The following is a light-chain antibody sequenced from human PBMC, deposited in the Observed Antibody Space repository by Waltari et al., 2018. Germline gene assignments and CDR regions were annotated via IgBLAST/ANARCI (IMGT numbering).Light chain of an antibody. CDR3: SSYTSSGVV. V-gene: IGLV2-14*01. J-gene: IGLJ2*01. Sequence: SSLTPPAPVSGSPGPAILLPCPGTGRDVGGFAYVSWYQQYPGKAPRLIIYDVYNRPSGVSNRFSGSKSDNTASLTISGLQAEDESVYYCSSYTSSGVVFGGGTKLTVL. CDR2: DVY. CDR1: GRDVGGFAY.